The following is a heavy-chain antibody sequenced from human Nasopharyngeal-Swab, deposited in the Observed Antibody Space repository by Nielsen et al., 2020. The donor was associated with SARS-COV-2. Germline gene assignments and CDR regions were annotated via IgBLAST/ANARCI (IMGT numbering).Heavy chain of an antibody. CDR3: ARLARLERRFTSYYMDV. CDR2: IYNGGRT. D-gene: IGHD1-1*01. V-gene: IGHV3-53*04. Sequence: GGSLRLSCAVSGFTVSSNYMSWVRQTPGKGLEWASIIYNGGRTFYADSVKGRFTISRHNSKNMLYLQMDILRPEDAAVYYCARLARLERRFTSYYMDVWGKGTTVTVSS. J-gene: IGHJ6*03. CDR1: GFTVSSNY.